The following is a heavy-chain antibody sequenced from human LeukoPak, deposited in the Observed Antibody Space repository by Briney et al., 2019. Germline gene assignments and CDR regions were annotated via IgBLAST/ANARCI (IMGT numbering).Heavy chain of an antibody. J-gene: IGHJ4*02. Sequence: SETLSLTFTVSGGSISGYYWSWVRQPPGEGLEWIAYIYYSGRTEYNPSLKSRVTISVDTSKKQFSLKVSSVTAADTAVYYCARHFSGAAAPLPFDFWGQGTLVTVSS. V-gene: IGHV4-59*08. CDR3: ARHFSGAAAPLPFDF. D-gene: IGHD6-13*01. CDR1: GGSISGYY. CDR2: IYYSGRT.